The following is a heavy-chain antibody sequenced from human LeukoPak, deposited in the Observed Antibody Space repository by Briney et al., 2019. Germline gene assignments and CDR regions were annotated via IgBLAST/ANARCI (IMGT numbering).Heavy chain of an antibody. Sequence: SETLSLTCAVYGGSFSGYYWSWIRQPPGKGLEWIGEINHSGSTNYNPSLKSRVTITVDTSKNQFSLKLSSVTAADTAVYYCASEIYSGSTGDYWGQGTLVTVSP. CDR3: ASEIYSGSTGDY. D-gene: IGHD1-26*01. CDR1: GGSFSGYY. J-gene: IGHJ4*02. V-gene: IGHV4-34*01. CDR2: INHSGST.